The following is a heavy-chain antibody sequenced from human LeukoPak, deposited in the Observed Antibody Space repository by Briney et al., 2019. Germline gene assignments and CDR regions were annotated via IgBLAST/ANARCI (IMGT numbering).Heavy chain of an antibody. CDR2: IYSSGST. CDR3: ARDRDGYNRIDY. V-gene: IGHV4-4*07. D-gene: IGHD5-24*01. Sequence: SETLSLTCTVSGGSISSYYWSWIRQPAGKGLEWIGRIYSSGSTNYNPSLKSRVTMSVDTSKNQFSLNLSSVTAADTAVYYRARDRDGYNRIDYWGQGTLVTVSS. J-gene: IGHJ4*02. CDR1: GGSISSYY.